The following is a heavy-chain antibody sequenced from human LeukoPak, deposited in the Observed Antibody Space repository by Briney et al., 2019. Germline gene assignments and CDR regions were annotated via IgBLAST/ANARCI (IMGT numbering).Heavy chain of an antibody. CDR2: ISGSGGST. D-gene: IGHD2-2*01. Sequence: GGSLRLSCAASGFTFSSYAMNWVRQAPGKGLEWVSSISGSGGSTYYADSVKGRFTISRDNSKNTLDLQMNSLGAEDTAVYYCASPLTYCSNTACYAPFDYWGQGTLVTVSS. V-gene: IGHV3-23*01. CDR1: GFTFSSYA. J-gene: IGHJ4*02. CDR3: ASPLTYCSNTACYAPFDY.